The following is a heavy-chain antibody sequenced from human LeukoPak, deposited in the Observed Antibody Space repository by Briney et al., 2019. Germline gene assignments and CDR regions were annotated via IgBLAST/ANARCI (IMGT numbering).Heavy chain of an antibody. V-gene: IGHV3-9*01. Sequence: SLRLSCAASGFTFDDYAMHWVRQAPGKGLEWVSGISWNSGSIGYADSVKGRFTISRDNAKNSLYLQMNSLRAEDTALYYCAKDIDPGGPNAFDIWGQGTMVTVSS. CDR3: AKDIDPGGPNAFDI. CDR2: ISWNSGSI. J-gene: IGHJ3*02. CDR1: GFTFDDYA.